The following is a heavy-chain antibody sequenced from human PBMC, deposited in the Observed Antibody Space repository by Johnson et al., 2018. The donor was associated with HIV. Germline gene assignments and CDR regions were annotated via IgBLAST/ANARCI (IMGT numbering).Heavy chain of an antibody. CDR3: ARDLFYYDSSGYAFDI. CDR1: GFTFSDYY. CDR2: IRSRGSPI. J-gene: IGHJ3*02. V-gene: IGHV3-11*04. D-gene: IGHD3-22*01. Sequence: QVQLVESGGGLVKPGRSLRLSCAASGFTFSDYYMSWIRQAPGKGLEWVSYIRSRGSPIYYADSVKGRFTISRDNTKNSLYLQMNSLRAEDTAVYYCARDLFYYDSSGYAFDIWGQGTMVTVSS.